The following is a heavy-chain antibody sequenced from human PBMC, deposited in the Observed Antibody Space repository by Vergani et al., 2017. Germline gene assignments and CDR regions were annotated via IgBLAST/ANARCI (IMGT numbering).Heavy chain of an antibody. Sequence: EVQLVESGGGLVQPGGSLRLSCAASGFTFSSYSMNWVRQAPGKGLEWVSYISSSSSTIYYADSVKGRFTISRDNAKNSLYLQMNSLRAEDTAVYYCARPYYDYVWASYRHFDYWGQGTLVTVSS. CDR3: ARPYYDYVWASYRHFDY. D-gene: IGHD3-16*02. V-gene: IGHV3-48*04. CDR2: ISSSSSTI. CDR1: GFTFSSYS. J-gene: IGHJ4*02.